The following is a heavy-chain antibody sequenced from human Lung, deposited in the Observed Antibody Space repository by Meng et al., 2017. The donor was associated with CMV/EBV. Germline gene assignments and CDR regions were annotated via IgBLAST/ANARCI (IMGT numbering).Heavy chain of an antibody. J-gene: IGHJ4*02. CDR1: GFTLSNYA. V-gene: IGHV3-30*04. D-gene: IGHD2-2*01. Sequence: GESLKISCAASGFTLSNYAMHWVRQAPGKGLQWVAVVSHDGNNTYYADSVKGRFTISRYNSKNTLDLQMNSLRAEDTAMSYCAKKGPYCTSTSCLPDALDNXGQGXLVTVSS. CDR2: VSHDGNNT. CDR3: AKKGPYCTSTSCLPDALDN.